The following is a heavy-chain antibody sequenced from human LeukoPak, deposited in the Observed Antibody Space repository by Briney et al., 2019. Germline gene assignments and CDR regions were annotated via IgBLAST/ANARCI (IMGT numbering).Heavy chain of an antibody. CDR1: GGTFSSYA. CDR3: ARGGWYYYGSGSSNWFDP. Sequence: SVKVSCKASGGTFSSYAISWVRQAPGQGLEWMGRIIPIFGTANYAQKFQGRVTITTDESTCTAYMELSSLRSEDTAVYYCARGGWYYYGSGSSNWFDPWGQGTLVTVSS. CDR2: IIPIFGTA. J-gene: IGHJ5*02. D-gene: IGHD3-10*01. V-gene: IGHV1-69*05.